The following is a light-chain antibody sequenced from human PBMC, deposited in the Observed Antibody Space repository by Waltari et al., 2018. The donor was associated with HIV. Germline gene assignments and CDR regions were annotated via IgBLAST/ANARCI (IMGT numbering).Light chain of an antibody. V-gene: IGLV2-8*01. CDR1: SSDIGLYNF. J-gene: IGLJ2*01. CDR2: EVS. Sequence: QSALTQPPSASGSPGQSVTISCAGTSSDIGLYNFVSWYQHHPGKAPKLMISEVSRRPSGVPDRFSGSKSGNTASLTGSGLQAEDEAAYYCFSYASNNYVLFGGGTKLTVL. CDR3: FSYASNNYVL.